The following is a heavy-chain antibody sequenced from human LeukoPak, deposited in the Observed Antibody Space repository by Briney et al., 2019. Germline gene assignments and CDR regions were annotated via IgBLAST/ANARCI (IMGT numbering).Heavy chain of an antibody. Sequence: ASVKVSCKASGGTFSSYAISWVRQAPGQGLEWMGRIIPILGIANYAQKFQGRVTITADKSTSTAYMELSSLRAEDTAVYYCAKDTGVNWNYVRYFDYWGQGTLVTVSS. V-gene: IGHV1-69*04. CDR1: GGTFSSYA. CDR3: AKDTGVNWNYVRYFDY. J-gene: IGHJ4*02. CDR2: IIPILGIA. D-gene: IGHD1-7*01.